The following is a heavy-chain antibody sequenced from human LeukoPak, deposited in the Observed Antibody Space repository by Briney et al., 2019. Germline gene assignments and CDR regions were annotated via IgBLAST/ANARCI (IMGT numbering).Heavy chain of an antibody. D-gene: IGHD1-26*01. CDR2: ISFDGIDK. J-gene: IGHJ4*02. CDR3: ARDLPPGSGSAPFDY. CDR1: GFTFSSYA. V-gene: IGHV3-30-3*01. Sequence: PGGSLRLSCAASGFTFSSYAMHWVRQAPGKGLEWVTLISFDGIDKYYADSVKGRFTISRDNSKNTLYLQMNSLRAEDTAVYYCARDLPPGSGSAPFDYWGQGTLVTVSS.